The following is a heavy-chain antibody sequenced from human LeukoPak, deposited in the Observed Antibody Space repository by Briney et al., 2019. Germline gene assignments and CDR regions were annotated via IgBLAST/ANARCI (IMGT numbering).Heavy chain of an antibody. Sequence: GGSLRLSCAASGFTFDDYGMSWVRQTPGKGLEWVGIMSNSGENTFYGEAVKGRFTISRDNSQNTLYLQMNSLRPEDTAVYYCAKGGASVTRYVDYWGQGTLVTVSS. V-gene: IGHV3-30*18. CDR3: AKGGASVTRYVDY. CDR1: GFTFDDYG. J-gene: IGHJ4*02. D-gene: IGHD4-17*01. CDR2: MSNSGENT.